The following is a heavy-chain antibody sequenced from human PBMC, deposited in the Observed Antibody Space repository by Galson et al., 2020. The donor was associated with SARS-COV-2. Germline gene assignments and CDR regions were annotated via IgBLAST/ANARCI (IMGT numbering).Heavy chain of an antibody. J-gene: IGHJ4*02. CDR2: ISYDGSNK. Sequence: GESLKISCAASGFTFSSYAMHWVRQAPGKGLEWVAVISYDGSNKYYADSVKGRFTISRDNSKNTLYLQMNSLRAEDTAVYYCARGLSGSYSNFDYWGQGTLVTVSS. CDR1: GFTFSSYA. D-gene: IGHD1-26*01. CDR3: ARGLSGSYSNFDY. V-gene: IGHV3-30*04.